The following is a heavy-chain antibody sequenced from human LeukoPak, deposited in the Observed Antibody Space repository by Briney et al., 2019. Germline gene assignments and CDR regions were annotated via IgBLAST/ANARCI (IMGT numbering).Heavy chain of an antibody. CDR2: INPNSGGT. CDR3: ARGVMPTYYDILTGSHLTGGNWFDP. V-gene: IGHV1-2*04. CDR1: GYTFTGYY. D-gene: IGHD3-9*01. Sequence: ASVKVSCKASGYTFTGYYMHWVRQAPGQGLEWMGWINPNSGGTNYAQKFQGWVTMTRDTSISTAYMELSRLRSDGTAVYYCARGVMPTYYDILTGSHLTGGNWFDPWGQGTLVTVSS. J-gene: IGHJ5*02.